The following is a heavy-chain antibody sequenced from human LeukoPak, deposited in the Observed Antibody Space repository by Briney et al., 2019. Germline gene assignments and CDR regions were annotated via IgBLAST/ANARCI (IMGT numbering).Heavy chain of an antibody. CDR1: GGSISSYY. J-gene: IGHJ4*02. CDR3: ARRYCSSTSCSYDY. Sequence: SETLSLTCTVSGGSISSYYWSWIRQPPGKGLEWIGYICYSGSTNYNPSLKSRVTISVDTSKTQFSLKLSSVTAADTAVYYCARRYCSSTSCSYDYWGQGTLVIVSS. D-gene: IGHD2-2*01. CDR2: ICYSGST. V-gene: IGHV4-59*01.